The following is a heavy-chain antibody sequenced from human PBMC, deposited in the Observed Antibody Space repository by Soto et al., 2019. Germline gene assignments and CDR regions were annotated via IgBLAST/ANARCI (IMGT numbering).Heavy chain of an antibody. V-gene: IGHV3-23*01. J-gene: IGHJ4*02. CDR1: GFSFSNYA. CDR3: AKGSQYDILTARHAFES. Sequence: EVQMLESGGGLVKPGGSLRLSCSVSGFSFSNYAMTWVRQAPGKGLEWVSSISGGGGGTHYADSMKGRVTISRDNSKNTLHLEMKRLRADDKAVYYCAKGSQYDILTARHAFESWGQGTLVTVSS. CDR2: ISGGGGGT. D-gene: IGHD3-9*01.